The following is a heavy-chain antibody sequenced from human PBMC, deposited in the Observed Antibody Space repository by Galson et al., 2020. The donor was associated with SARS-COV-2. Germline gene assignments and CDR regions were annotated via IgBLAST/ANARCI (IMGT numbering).Heavy chain of an antibody. CDR3: ARGFDYYDSSGHFYYYGMDV. V-gene: IGHV1-69*13. J-gene: IGHJ6*02. Sequence: SVKVSCKASGGTFSSYAISWVRQAPGQGLEWMGGIIPIFGTANYAQKFQGRVTITADESTSTAYMELSSLRSEDTAVYYCARGFDYYDSSGHFYYYGMDVWGQGTTVTVSS. D-gene: IGHD3-22*01. CDR1: GGTFSSYA. CDR2: IIPIFGTA.